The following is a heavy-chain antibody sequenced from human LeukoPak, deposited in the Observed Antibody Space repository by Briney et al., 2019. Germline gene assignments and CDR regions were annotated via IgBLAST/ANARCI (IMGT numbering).Heavy chain of an antibody. CDR2: IYASGST. Sequence: SEALSLTCTVSGDSVTGYYWSLIRQPARKRLEWIVRIYASGSTTYNPSLKTRVTMSIDTSKNQFSLKLTSVTAADTAVYYCAREPYSSGFFDFVDFFDFWGQGTLVTVSS. V-gene: IGHV4-4*07. J-gene: IGHJ4*02. CDR1: GDSVTGYY. D-gene: IGHD6-19*01. CDR3: AREPYSSGFFDFVDFFDF.